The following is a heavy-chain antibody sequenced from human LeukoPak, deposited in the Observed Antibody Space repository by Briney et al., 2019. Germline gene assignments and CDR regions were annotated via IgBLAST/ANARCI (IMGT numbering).Heavy chain of an antibody. V-gene: IGHV4-34*01. Sequence: PSETLSLTCAVYGGSFSGYYWSWIRQPPGKGLEWIGEIKHSGSTNYNPSLKSRVTISVDTSKNQFSLKLSSVTAADTAVYYCARVYPDYDSSGYYYYYYGMDVWGQGTTVTVSS. CDR1: GGSFSGYY. CDR2: IKHSGST. J-gene: IGHJ6*02. D-gene: IGHD3-22*01. CDR3: ARVYPDYDSSGYYYYYYGMDV.